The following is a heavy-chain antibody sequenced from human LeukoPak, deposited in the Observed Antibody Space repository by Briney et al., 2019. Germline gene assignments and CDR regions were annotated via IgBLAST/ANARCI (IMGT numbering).Heavy chain of an antibody. J-gene: IGHJ4*02. Sequence: GGSLRLSCAASGFTFSSYWMSWVRQAPGKGLELVANIKQDGSEKYYVDSVKGRFTISRDNAKNSLYLQMNSLRADDTDVYYCARVRAIAAAVDYFDYWGQGTLVTVSS. CDR1: GFTFSSYW. D-gene: IGHD6-13*01. CDR2: IKQDGSEK. CDR3: ARVRAIAAAVDYFDY. V-gene: IGHV3-7*01.